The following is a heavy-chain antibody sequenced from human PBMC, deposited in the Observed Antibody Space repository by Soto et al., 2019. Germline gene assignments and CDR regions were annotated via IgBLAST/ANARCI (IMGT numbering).Heavy chain of an antibody. V-gene: IGHV1-18*01. CDR2: ISAYNGNT. J-gene: IGHJ3*02. Sequence: QVQLEQSGPEVKKPGASVKVSCKASGYTFTSYGISWVRQAPGQGLEWMGWISAYNGNTNYAQKLQGRVTMTTDTSTSIASREQRNLRPDHTFAYYCPRDSPLRYFDGSSTHHDAYDIWGQGQMVTVSS. CDR1: GYTFTSYG. CDR3: PRDSPLRYFDGSSTHHDAYDI. D-gene: IGHD3-9*01.